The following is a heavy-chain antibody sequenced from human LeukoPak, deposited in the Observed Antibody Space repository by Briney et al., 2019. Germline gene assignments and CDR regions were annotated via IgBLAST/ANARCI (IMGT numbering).Heavy chain of an antibody. CDR2: INPNSGGT. CDR1: GYTFTSYG. J-gene: IGHJ6*03. V-gene: IGHV1-2*02. D-gene: IGHD3-3*01. CDR3: ARDRITIFGVVIPVMDV. Sequence: ASVKVSCKASGYTFTSYGISWVRQAPGQGLEWMGWINPNSGGTNYAQKFQGRVTMTRDTSISTAYMELSRLRSDDTAVYYCARDRITIFGVVIPVMDVWGKGTTVTVSS.